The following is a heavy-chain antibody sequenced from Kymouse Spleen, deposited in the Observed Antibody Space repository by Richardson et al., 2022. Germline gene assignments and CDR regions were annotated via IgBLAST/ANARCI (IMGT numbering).Heavy chain of an antibody. J-gene: IGHJ6*02. CDR1: GGSISSSNW. CDR3: ARAIAARLTTTTTVYVRYGR. CDR2: IYHSGST. D-gene: IGHD6-6*01. Sequence: QVQLQESGPGLVKPSGTLSLTCAVSGGSISSSNWWSWVRQPPGKGLEWIGEIYHSGSTNYNPSLKSRVTISVDKSKNQFSLKLSSVTAADTAVYYCARAIAARLTTTTTVYVRYGRLGPRDHGHRLL. V-gene: IGHV4-4*02.